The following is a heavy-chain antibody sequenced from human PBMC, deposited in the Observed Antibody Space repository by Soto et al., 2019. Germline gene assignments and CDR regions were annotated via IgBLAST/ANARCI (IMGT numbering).Heavy chain of an antibody. D-gene: IGHD2-8*01. J-gene: IGHJ4*02. CDR3: ARFGYCLNAVCYFGDFDY. CDR1: GYTFTSYD. Sequence: QVQLVQSGAEVKKPGASVKISCKASGYTFTSYDINWVRQAAGQGLEWMGWMKPNSGNTGYAQKFQGRVTMTRDTSTNTAYMELSGLRSEDTAVYYCARFGYCLNAVCYFGDFDYWGQGTLVTVSS. V-gene: IGHV1-8*01. CDR2: MKPNSGNT.